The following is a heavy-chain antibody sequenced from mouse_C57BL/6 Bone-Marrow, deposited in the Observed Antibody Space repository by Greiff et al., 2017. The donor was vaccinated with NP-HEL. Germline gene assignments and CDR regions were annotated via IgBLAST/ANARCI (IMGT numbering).Heavy chain of an antibody. V-gene: IGHV14-4*01. CDR2: IDPENGDT. J-gene: IGHJ2*01. Sequence: VQLKESEAELVRPGASVKLSCTASGFNIKDDYMHWVKQRPEQGLEWIGWIDPENGDTEYASKFQGKATITADTSSNTAYLQLSSLTSEYTAVYYCTSLFIYYYGSSYAYWGQGTTLTVSS. CDR1: GFNIKDDY. D-gene: IGHD1-1*01. CDR3: TSLFIYYYGSSYAY.